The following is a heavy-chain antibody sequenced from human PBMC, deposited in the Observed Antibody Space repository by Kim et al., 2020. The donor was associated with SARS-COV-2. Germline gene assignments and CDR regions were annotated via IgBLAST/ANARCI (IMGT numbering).Heavy chain of an antibody. CDR1: GFTFSSYA. J-gene: IGHJ4*02. V-gene: IGHV3-33*06. D-gene: IGHD4-17*01. CDR2: IWYDGSNK. Sequence: GGSLRLSCAASGFTFSSYAMHWVRQAPGKGLEWVAVIWYDGSNKYYADSVKGRFTISRDNSKNTLYLQMNSLRAEDTAVYYCAKVRPAYYYGDLDYWGQGTLVTVSS. CDR3: AKVRPAYYYGDLDY.